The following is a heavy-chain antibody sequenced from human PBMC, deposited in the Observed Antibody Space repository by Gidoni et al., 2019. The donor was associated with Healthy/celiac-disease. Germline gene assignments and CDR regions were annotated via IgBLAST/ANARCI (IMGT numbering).Heavy chain of an antibody. CDR1: CGSISSSSYY. V-gene: IGHV4-39*01. CDR2: IYYSGST. D-gene: IGHD3-3*01. J-gene: IGHJ4*02. CDR3: ARQYYDFWSGYYTLDY. Sequence: QLQLQASGPGLVKPSATLSLTCTVSCGSISSSSYYWGWIRQPPGKGLEWIGSIYYSGSTYYNPSLKSRVTIYVDTSKNQFYMKLSSGTAAETAVYYCARQYYDFWSGYYTLDYWGQGTLVTVSS.